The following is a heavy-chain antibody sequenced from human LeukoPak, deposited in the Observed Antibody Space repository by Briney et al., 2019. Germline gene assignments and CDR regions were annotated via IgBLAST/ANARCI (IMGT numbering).Heavy chain of an antibody. CDR1: GFTFSSYA. Sequence: GGSLRLSCAASGFTFSSYAMNWVRQAPGKGLEWVSYISSSNSHIYYADSVKGRFTISRGNAKNSLYLQMNSLRVEDTAVYYCARGFYCSSTSCSTGFDYWGQGTLVTVSS. D-gene: IGHD2-2*01. V-gene: IGHV3-21*01. CDR2: ISSSNSHI. CDR3: ARGFYCSSTSCSTGFDY. J-gene: IGHJ4*02.